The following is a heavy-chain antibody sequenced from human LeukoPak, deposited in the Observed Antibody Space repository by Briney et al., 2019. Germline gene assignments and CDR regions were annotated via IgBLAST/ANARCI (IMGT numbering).Heavy chain of an antibody. CDR2: IYHSGST. CDR1: GGSISSGGYY. CDR3: ARQDDFWSGYYLFDY. J-gene: IGHJ4*02. Sequence: SETLSLTCTVSGGSISSGGYYWSWIRQPPGKGLEWIGYIYHSGSTYYNPSLKSRVTISVDRSKNQFSLKLSSVTAADTAVYYCARQDDFWSGYYLFDYWGQGTLVTVSS. V-gene: IGHV4-30-2*01. D-gene: IGHD3-3*01.